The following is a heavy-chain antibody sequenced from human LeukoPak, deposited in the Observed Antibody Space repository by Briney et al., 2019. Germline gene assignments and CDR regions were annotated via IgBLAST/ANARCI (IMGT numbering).Heavy chain of an antibody. D-gene: IGHD3-22*01. CDR1: GFTFSSYA. CDR3: AKVAYYDSSGYCHFDY. J-gene: IGHJ4*02. CDR2: ISGSGGST. V-gene: IGHV3-23*01. Sequence: PGGSLRLPCAASGFTFSSYAMSWVRQAPGKGLEWVSAISGSGGSTYYADSVKGRFTISRDNSKNTLYLQMNSLRAEDTAVYYCAKVAYYDSSGYCHFDYWGQGTLVTVSS.